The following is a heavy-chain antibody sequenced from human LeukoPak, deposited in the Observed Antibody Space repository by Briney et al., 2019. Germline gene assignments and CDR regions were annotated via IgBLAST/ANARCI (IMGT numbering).Heavy chain of an antibody. J-gene: IGHJ4*02. D-gene: IGHD6-13*01. CDR3: ARVDSSSWVPEYYFDY. CDR1: GGSFSGYY. Sequence: SETLSLTCAVYGGSFSGYYWSWIRQPPGKGLEWIGEINHSGSTNYNPSLKSRVTISVDTSKNQFSLKLSSVTAADTAVYYCARVDSSSWVPEYYFDYWGQGTLVTVSS. V-gene: IGHV4-34*01. CDR2: INHSGST.